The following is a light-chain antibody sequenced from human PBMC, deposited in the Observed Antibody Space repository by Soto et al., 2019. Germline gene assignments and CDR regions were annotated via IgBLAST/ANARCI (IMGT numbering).Light chain of an antibody. CDR1: QSVYNNQ. Sequence: EIVLTQSPVTLSLSPGESATLSCRASQSVYNNQVAWYQHKPGQAPRLLIYGASSRATGIPDRFSGVGSETDFTLTINRLEPEDFAVYYCQQYGTSPHTFGQGTKLEIK. CDR2: GAS. J-gene: IGKJ2*01. V-gene: IGKV3-20*01. CDR3: QQYGTSPHT.